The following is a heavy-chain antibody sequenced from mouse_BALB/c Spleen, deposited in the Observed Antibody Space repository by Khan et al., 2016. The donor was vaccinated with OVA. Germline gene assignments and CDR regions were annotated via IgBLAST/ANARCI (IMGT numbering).Heavy chain of an antibody. CDR3: TRGRTY. CDR1: GYSITSDYA. CDR2: ITYSGSS. V-gene: IGHV3-2*02. Sequence: VQLKESGPGLVKPSQSLSLTCTVTGYSITSDYAWNWIRQFPGNKLEWMGYITYSGSSSYHPSLKSRISITRDTSKNQFFLLLNSVTTDDTATYYCTRGRTYWGQGTSVTVSS. J-gene: IGHJ4*01.